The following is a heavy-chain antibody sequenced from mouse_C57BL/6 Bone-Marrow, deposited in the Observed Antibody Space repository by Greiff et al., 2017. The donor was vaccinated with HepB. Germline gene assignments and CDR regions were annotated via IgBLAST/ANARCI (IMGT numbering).Heavy chain of an antibody. CDR3: ARTLWLRRDY. CDR1: GYTFTDYY. V-gene: IGHV1-26*01. J-gene: IGHJ2*01. D-gene: IGHD2-2*01. Sequence: VQLQQPGAELVKPGASVKISCKASGYTFTDYYMNWVKQSHGKSLEWIGDINPNNGGTSYNQKFKGKATLTVDKSSSTAYMELRSLTSEDSAVYYCARTLWLRRDYWGQGTTLTVSS. CDR2: INPNNGGT.